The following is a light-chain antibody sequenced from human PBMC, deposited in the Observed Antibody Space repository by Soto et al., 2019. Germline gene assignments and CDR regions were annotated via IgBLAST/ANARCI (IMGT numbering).Light chain of an antibody. CDR1: FSDVGGYDY. CDR2: EVT. CDR3: SSLTSTSTVI. J-gene: IGLJ2*01. Sequence: QLVLTQPASVSGSPGQSITISCTGTFSDVGGYDYVSWYQQHPGEAPKLMIYEVTNRPSGVSNRFSGSKSGNTASLSISGLQAEDEADYYCSSLTSTSTVIFGGGTKLTVL. V-gene: IGLV2-14*01.